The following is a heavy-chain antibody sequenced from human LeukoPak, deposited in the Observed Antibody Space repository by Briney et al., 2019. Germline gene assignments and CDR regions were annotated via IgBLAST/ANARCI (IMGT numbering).Heavy chain of an antibody. J-gene: IGHJ4*02. Sequence: PSETLSLTCTVSGGSISSSSYYWGWIRQPPGKGLEWIGSIYYSGSTYYNPSLKSRVTTSVDTSKNQFSLKLSSVTAADTAVYYCARKLGYCSGGSCYSVPLFDYWGQGTLVTVSS. CDR1: GGSISSSSYY. V-gene: IGHV4-39*01. D-gene: IGHD2-15*01. CDR3: ARKLGYCSGGSCYSVPLFDY. CDR2: IYYSGST.